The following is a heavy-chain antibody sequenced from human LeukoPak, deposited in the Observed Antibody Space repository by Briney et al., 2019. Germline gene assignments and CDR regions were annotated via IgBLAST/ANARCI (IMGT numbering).Heavy chain of an antibody. CDR2: ISSSGSTI. CDR3: ARSYAGWPQGDFDY. V-gene: IGHV3-48*03. J-gene: IGHJ4*02. Sequence: GGSLRLSCAASGFTFSSYEMNWVRQAPGKGLEWVSYISSSGSTIYYADSVKGRFTISRDNAKNSLYLQMNSLRAEDTAVYYCARSYAGWPQGDFDYWGQGTLVTVSS. CDR1: GFTFSSYE. D-gene: IGHD5-24*01.